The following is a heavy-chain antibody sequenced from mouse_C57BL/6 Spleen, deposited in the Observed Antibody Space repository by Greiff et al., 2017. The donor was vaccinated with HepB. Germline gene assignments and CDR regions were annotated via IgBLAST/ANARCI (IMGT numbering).Heavy chain of an antibody. V-gene: IGHV1-18*01. CDR1: GYTFTDYN. J-gene: IGHJ4*01. D-gene: IGHD2-4*01. Sequence: EVQLQQSGPELVKPGASVKIPCKASGYTFTDYNMDWVKQSHGKSLEWIGDINPNNGGTIYNQKFKGKATLTVDKSSSTAYMELRSLTSEDTAVYYCARNYDYDVNYAMDYWGQGTSVTVSS. CDR2: INPNNGGT. CDR3: ARNYDYDVNYAMDY.